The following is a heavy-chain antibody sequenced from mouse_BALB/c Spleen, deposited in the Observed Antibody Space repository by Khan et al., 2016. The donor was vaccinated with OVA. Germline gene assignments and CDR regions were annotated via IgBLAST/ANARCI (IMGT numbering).Heavy chain of an antibody. CDR2: IYPGSDNA. Sequence: QVQLKESGPELVKPGASVKMSCKASGYTFTYYVITWVKQRTGQGLEWIGEIYPGSDNAYYNERFKGKATLTADKSSNTTYMQLSSLTSEDSAVSFCARGYGCYVYFDYWGQGTTLTVSS. CDR1: GYTFTYYV. J-gene: IGHJ2*01. D-gene: IGHD2-3*01. CDR3: ARGYGCYVYFDY. V-gene: IGHV1-81*01.